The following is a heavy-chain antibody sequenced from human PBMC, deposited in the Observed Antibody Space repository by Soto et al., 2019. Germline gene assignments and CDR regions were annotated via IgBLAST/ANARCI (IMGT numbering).Heavy chain of an antibody. J-gene: IGHJ3*02. V-gene: IGHV1-69*01. D-gene: IGHD3-9*01. CDR2: IIPIFGTA. CDR3: ARGPPYHDILTGWRRAFDS. CDR1: GGTFSSYA. Sequence: QVQLVQSGAEVKKPGSSVKVSCKASGGTFSSYAISWVRQAPGQGLEWMGGIIPIFGTANYAQKFQGRVTISADEATSTAYRELSSLRSEDTAVYYCARGPPYHDILTGWRRAFDSWGQGTMGTVSS.